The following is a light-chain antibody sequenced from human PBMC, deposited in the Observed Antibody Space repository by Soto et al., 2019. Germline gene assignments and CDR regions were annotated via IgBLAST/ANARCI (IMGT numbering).Light chain of an antibody. CDR1: QGISSA. CDR2: DAS. J-gene: IGKJ5*01. CDR3: QQFNSYPIT. Sequence: AIPLTQSPSSLSASVGDRVTITCRASQGISSALAWYQQKPGKAPKLLIYDASSLESGVPSRFSGSGSGTDFTLTISSLQPEDFATYYCQQFNSYPITFGHGTRLEIK. V-gene: IGKV1-13*02.